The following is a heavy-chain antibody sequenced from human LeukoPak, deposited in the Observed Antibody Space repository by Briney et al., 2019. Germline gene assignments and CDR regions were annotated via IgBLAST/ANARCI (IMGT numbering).Heavy chain of an antibody. Sequence: GGSLRLSCAASGFTFSSYAMSWVRQAPGKGLEWVSAISGSGGSTYYADSVKGRFTISRDNSKNTLYLQMNSLRAEDTAVYYCAKDRDYYGSGSYYNVPLLDYWGQGTLVTVSS. J-gene: IGHJ4*02. D-gene: IGHD3-10*01. V-gene: IGHV3-23*01. CDR2: ISGSGGST. CDR1: GFTFSSYA. CDR3: AKDRDYYGSGSYYNVPLLDY.